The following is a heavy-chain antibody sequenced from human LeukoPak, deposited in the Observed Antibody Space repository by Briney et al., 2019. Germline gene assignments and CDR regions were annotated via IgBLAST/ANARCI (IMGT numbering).Heavy chain of an antibody. CDR2: IYYSGST. CDR3: ARRVWSSSSTYYYYYMDV. J-gene: IGHJ6*03. Sequence: SETLSLTCAVSGGSISSGGYSWSWIRQPPGKGLEWIGYIYYSGSTNYNPSLKSRVTISVDTSKKQFSLKLSSVTAADTAVYYCARRVWSSSSTYYYYYMDVWGKGTTVTVSS. V-gene: IGHV4-61*08. D-gene: IGHD6-6*01. CDR1: GGSISSGGYS.